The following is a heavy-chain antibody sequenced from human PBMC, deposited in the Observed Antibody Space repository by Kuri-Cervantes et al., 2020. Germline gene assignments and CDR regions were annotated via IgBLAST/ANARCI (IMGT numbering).Heavy chain of an antibody. CDR3: AKSPYSSGSYQYFDY. CDR2: ISGSGGST. D-gene: IGHD3-10*01. Sequence: GGSLRLSCVAPDLTLSSHWMSWVRQAPGKGLEWVSAISGSGGSTYYADSVKGRFTISRDNSKNTLYLQMNSLRAEDTAVCYCAKSPYSSGSYQYFDYWGQGTLVTVSS. J-gene: IGHJ4*02. CDR1: DLTLSSHW. V-gene: IGHV3-23*01.